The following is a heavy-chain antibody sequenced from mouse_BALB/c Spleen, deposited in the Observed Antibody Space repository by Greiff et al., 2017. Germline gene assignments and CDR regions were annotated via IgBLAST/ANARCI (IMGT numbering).Heavy chain of an antibody. CDR3: ARYGNYDYAMDY. D-gene: IGHD2-1*01. J-gene: IGHJ4*01. CDR1: GFAFSSYD. CDR2: ISSGGGST. V-gene: IGHV5-12-1*01. Sequence: EVQLVESGGGLVKPGGSLKLSCAASGFAFSSYDMSWVRQTPEKRLEWVAYISSGGGSTYYPDTVKGRFTISRDNAKNTLYLQMSSLKSEDTAMYYCARYGNYDYAMDYWGQGTSVTVSS.